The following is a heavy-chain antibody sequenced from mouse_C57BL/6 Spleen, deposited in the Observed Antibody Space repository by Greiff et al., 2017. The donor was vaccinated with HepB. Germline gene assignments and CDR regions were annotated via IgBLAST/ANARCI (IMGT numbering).Heavy chain of an antibody. J-gene: IGHJ2*01. Sequence: QVHVKQSGAELVKPGASVKLSCKASGYTFTSYWMQWVKQRPGQGLEWIGEIDPSDSYTNYNQKFKGKATLTVDTSSSTAYMQLSSLTSEDSAVYYCARRTGRAFFDYWGQGTTLTVSS. V-gene: IGHV1-50*01. CDR1: GYTFTSYW. CDR3: ARRTGRAFFDY. CDR2: IDPSDSYT. D-gene: IGHD4-1*01.